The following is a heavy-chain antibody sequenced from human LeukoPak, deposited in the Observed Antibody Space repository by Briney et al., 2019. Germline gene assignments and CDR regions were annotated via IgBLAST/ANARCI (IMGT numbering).Heavy chain of an antibody. J-gene: IGHJ4*02. D-gene: IGHD3-22*01. CDR3: ARVSKTYYYDSSGYYWGGFDY. CDR2: IYHSGST. CDR1: GGSISSGGYY. V-gene: IGHV4-30-2*01. Sequence: SETLSLTCTVSGGSISSGGYYWSWIRQPPGKGLEWIGYIYHSGSTYYNPSLKSRVTISVDRSKNQFSLKLSSVTAADTAVYYCARVSKTYYYDSSGYYWGGFDYWGQGTLVTVSS.